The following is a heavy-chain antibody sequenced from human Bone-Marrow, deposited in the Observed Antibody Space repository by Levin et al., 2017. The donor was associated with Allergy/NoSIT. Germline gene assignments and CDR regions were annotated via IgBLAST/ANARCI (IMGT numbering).Heavy chain of an antibody. CDR3: TRDRAGVAFDY. V-gene: IGHV3-74*01. CDR1: GFTISSYW. J-gene: IGHJ4*02. CDR2: INSDGSRT. Sequence: GESLKISCAASGFTISSYWMHWVRQTPGKGLVWVSRINSDGSRTSYADSVKGRFTISRDNAKNTLYLQMNSLRAEDTAVYYCTRDRAGVAFDYWGQGTLVTVSS. D-gene: IGHD3-10*01.